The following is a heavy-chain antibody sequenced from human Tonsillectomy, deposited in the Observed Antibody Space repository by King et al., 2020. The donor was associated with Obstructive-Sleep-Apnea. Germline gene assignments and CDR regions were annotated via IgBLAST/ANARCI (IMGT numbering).Heavy chain of an antibody. CDR1: GFTFSSYS. CDR2: ISYDGNKK. Sequence: QLVQSGGGVVQPGRSLRLSCAASGFTFSSYSMHWVRQAPGKGLEWVALISYDGNKKYYADSVKGRFTISRDNSKSALFLQMNSLRAEDTAVYYCAYFDSSGYYSYVDYWGQGTLVTVSS. CDR3: AYFDSSGYYSYVDY. V-gene: IGHV3-30-3*01. J-gene: IGHJ4*02. D-gene: IGHD3-22*01.